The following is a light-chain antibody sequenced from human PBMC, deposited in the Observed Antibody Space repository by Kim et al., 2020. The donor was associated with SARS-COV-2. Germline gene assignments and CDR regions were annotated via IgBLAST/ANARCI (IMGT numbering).Light chain of an antibody. Sequence: APGKTARITCGGNNIGSKSVHWYQQKPGQAPVLVIYDDTDRPSGIPERFSGSNSGNTATLTMSRVEAGDEADYYCQVWDSSSDHWVFGGGTQLTVL. V-gene: IGLV3-21*03. CDR1: NIGSKS. J-gene: IGLJ3*02. CDR2: DDT. CDR3: QVWDSSSDHWV.